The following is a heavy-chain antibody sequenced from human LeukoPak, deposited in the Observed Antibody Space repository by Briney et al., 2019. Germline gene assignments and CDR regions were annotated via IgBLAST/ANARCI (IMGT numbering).Heavy chain of an antibody. Sequence: GGSLRLSCAASGFTFSDYSMNWVRQAPGKGLEWVSFTSNSSSYIFYADSVKGRFTISRDDAKNSLYLQMNSLRAEDTAVYYRVRLVVGVGFDSWGQGSLVTVSS. D-gene: IGHD1-26*01. CDR2: TSNSSSYI. CDR3: VRLVVGVGFDS. V-gene: IGHV3-21*01. CDR1: GFTFSDYS. J-gene: IGHJ4*02.